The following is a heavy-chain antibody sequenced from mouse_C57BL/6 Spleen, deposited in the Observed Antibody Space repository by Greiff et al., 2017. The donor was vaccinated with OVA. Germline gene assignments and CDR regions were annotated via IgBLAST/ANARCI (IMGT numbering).Heavy chain of an antibody. CDR3: ARLDGYDRLDYAMDY. V-gene: IGHV1-39*01. D-gene: IGHD2-2*01. Sequence: VQLQQSGPELVKPGASVKISCKASGYSFTDYNMNWVKQSNGKSLEWIGVINPNYGTTSYNQKFKGKATLTVDQSSSTAYMQLNSLTSEDSAVYYSARLDGYDRLDYAMDYWGQGTSVTVSS. J-gene: IGHJ4*01. CDR2: INPNYGTT. CDR1: GYSFTDYN.